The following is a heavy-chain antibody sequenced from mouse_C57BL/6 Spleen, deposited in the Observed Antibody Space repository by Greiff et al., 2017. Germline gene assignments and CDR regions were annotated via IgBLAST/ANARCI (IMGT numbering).Heavy chain of an antibody. J-gene: IGHJ2*01. D-gene: IGHD1-1*01. CDR3: AREDYGSLYYVDY. CDR2: ISYDGSN. CDR1: GYSITSGYY. Sequence: EESGPGLVKPSQSLSLTCSVTGYSITSGYYWNWIRQFPGNKLEWMGYISYDGSNNYNPSLKNRISITRDTSKNQFFLKLNSVTTEDTATYYGAREDYGSLYYVDYWGQGTTLTVSS. V-gene: IGHV3-6*01.